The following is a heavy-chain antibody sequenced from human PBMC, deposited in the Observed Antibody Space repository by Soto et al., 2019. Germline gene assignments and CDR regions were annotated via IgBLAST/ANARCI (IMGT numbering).Heavy chain of an antibody. Sequence: EVQLVVSGGLVVRPGGSLRLSCAGSGFTFDDHTIHWVRQAPGKGLEWVSLITWDAGSAFYADSVRGRFTISRDNSKNSLYLQMNSLRTEDSALYYCAKEKDRIFDYWGRGTPVTVSS. CDR1: GFTFDDHT. CDR2: ITWDAGSA. CDR3: AKEKDRIFDY. J-gene: IGHJ4*02. V-gene: IGHV3-43*01.